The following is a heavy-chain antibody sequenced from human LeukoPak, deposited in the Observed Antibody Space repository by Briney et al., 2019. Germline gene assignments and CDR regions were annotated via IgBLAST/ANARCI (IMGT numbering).Heavy chain of an antibody. J-gene: IGHJ5*02. CDR1: GGSISSYY. CDR3: ARGLSDSSGYYYGGRFDP. CDR2: IYYSKST. D-gene: IGHD3-22*01. V-gene: IGHV4-59*01. Sequence: SETLSLTCTVSGGSISSYYWSWIRPPPGKGLEWIGYIYYSKSTNYNPSLKRRVTISGDPSKNQFSLKLTSVTAADTAVYYCARGLSDSSGYYYGGRFDPWGQGTLVTVSS.